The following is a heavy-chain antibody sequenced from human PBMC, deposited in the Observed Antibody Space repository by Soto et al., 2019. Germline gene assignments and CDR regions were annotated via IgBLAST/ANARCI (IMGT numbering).Heavy chain of an antibody. CDR1: GGTFSSYA. Sequence: QVQLVQSGAEVKKPGSSVKVSCKASGGTFSSYAISWVRQAPGQGLEWMGGIIPIFGTANYAQKFQGRVTITAEESTSTAYMEVSSMRSEDTAVYYCARKRDSGSYYYYYYYGMDVWGQGTTVTVSS. D-gene: IGHD1-26*01. J-gene: IGHJ6*02. CDR3: ARKRDSGSYYYYYYYGMDV. CDR2: IIPIFGTA. V-gene: IGHV1-69*12.